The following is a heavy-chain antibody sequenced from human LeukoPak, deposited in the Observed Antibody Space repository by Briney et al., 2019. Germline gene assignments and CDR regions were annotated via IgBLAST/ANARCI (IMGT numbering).Heavy chain of an antibody. V-gene: IGHV3-23*01. J-gene: IGHJ4*02. CDR1: GFTFSNYA. D-gene: IGHD3-22*01. CDR2: IGGNDGKT. Sequence: GGSLRLSCATSGFTFSNYAMSWVRQAPGKGLEWVSSIGGNDGKTYYRDSVKGRFTISRDNSKNTLYLQVNSLRAEDTAVYYCAKLGGYYDNSASRYFDYWGQGTLVTVSS. CDR3: AKLGGYYDNSASRYFDY.